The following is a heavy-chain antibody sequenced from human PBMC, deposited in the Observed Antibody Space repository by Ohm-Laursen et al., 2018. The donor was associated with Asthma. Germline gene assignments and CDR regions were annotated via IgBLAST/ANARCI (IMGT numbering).Heavy chain of an antibody. J-gene: IGHJ4*02. CDR3: ARGYSSSWTFGY. Sequence: SLRLSCSASGFTFSNYPMTWVRQAPGKGLEWVSALSLSGGSTFYADSVKGRFIISRDNSKNTLYLQMNSLRAEDTAVYYCARGYSSSWTFGYWGQGTLVTVSS. V-gene: IGHV3-23*01. D-gene: IGHD6-13*01. CDR1: GFTFSNYP. CDR2: LSLSGGST.